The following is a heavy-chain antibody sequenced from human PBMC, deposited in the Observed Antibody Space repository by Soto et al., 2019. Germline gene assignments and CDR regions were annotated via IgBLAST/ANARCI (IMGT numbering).Heavy chain of an antibody. V-gene: IGHV3-53*04. Sequence: EVQLVESGGDLVQPGGSLRLSCAASGFTVSSSYMSWVRQAAGKGLEWVSIIYSDGSTYYADSVKGRFTISRHNSKNTLFLQMNSLRADDTAVYYCARGYSFDDYWGQGTLVTVSS. D-gene: IGHD5-18*01. CDR3: ARGYSFDDY. J-gene: IGHJ4*02. CDR1: GFTVSSSY. CDR2: IYSDGST.